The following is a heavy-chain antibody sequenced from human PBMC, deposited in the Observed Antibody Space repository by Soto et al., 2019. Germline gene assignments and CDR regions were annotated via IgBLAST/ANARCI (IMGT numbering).Heavy chain of an antibody. V-gene: IGHV3-30*18. CDR2: ISYDGSNE. Sequence: GGSLRLSCAASGFTFSGYGMHWVRQAPGKGLEWVALISYDGSNEYYTDSVKGRFTISRDNSKNTLFLQMDSLRAEDTAVFYCAKAISGYSGYVNYYGMDVWGQGTAVTVSS. CDR1: GFTFSGYG. CDR3: AKAISGYSGYVNYYGMDV. J-gene: IGHJ6*02. D-gene: IGHD5-12*01.